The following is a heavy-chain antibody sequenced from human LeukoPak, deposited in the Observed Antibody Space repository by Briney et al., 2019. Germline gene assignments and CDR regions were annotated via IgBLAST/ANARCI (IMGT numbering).Heavy chain of an antibody. Sequence: GGSLRLSCAASGFTFSNYWMSWVRQAPGKGLEWVSNINWNTNNIGYADSVRGRFTISRDNAKNSLYLQMNSLRAEDTAVYYCAAAPRPSCFDIWGQGTMVTVSS. CDR3: AAAPRPSCFDI. CDR2: INWNTNNI. V-gene: IGHV3-20*04. J-gene: IGHJ3*02. CDR1: GFTFSNYW. D-gene: IGHD2-15*01.